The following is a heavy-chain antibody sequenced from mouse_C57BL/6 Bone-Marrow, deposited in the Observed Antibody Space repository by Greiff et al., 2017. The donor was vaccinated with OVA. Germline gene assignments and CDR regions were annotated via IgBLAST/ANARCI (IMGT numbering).Heavy chain of an antibody. CDR2: SRTKANDYTS. Sequence: EVKLVESGGGLVQSGRSLRLSCETSGFTFSDSYMEWVRQTPGKGLEWIAASRTKANDYTSDYSVSVKGRFIVSRDTSQSILYLQMNALRAEDTAIYYCARDYYYRAMDYWGQGTSVTVSS. V-gene: IGHV7-1*01. J-gene: IGHJ4*01. CDR3: ARDYYYRAMDY. D-gene: IGHD2-14*01. CDR1: GFTFSDSY.